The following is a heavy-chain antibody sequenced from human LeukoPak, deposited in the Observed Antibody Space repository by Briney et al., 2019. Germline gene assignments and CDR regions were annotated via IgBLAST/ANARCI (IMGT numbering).Heavy chain of an antibody. Sequence: PGGSLRLSCAAAGFTFSSYAMHWVRQAPGKGLEWVTVISYDGSNKYYADSVKGRFTISRDNPKNTLSLQMNSLRAEDTAVYYCARDRVHYSSSSGVDWFDPWGQGTLVTVSS. CDR2: ISYDGSNK. D-gene: IGHD6-6*01. CDR3: ARDRVHYSSSSGVDWFDP. V-gene: IGHV3-30*04. CDR1: GFTFSSYA. J-gene: IGHJ5*02.